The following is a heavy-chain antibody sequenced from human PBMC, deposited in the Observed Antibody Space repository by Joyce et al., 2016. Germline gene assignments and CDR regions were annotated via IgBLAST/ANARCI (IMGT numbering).Heavy chain of an antibody. CDR3: AKALSPYYDYIWGSYLDAFDI. CDR2: IRGRGTST. CDR1: GFTFSSYA. J-gene: IGHJ3*02. Sequence: EVQLLESGGGLVQPGGSLRLSCAASGFTFSSYAMSWVRQGPGKGLKWGSAIRGRGTSTYYADSVKDRFTISRDNSKNTLYLQMNSLRAEDTAVYYCAKALSPYYDYIWGSYLDAFDIWGQGTMVTVSS. V-gene: IGHV3-23*01. D-gene: IGHD3-16*02.